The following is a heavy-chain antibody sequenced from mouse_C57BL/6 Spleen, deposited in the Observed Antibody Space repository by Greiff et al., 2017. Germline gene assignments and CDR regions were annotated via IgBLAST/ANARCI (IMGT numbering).Heavy chain of an antibody. D-gene: IGHD2-4*01. CDR2: IYPGDGDT. CDR3: AKEGLGYDYDEYYFDY. V-gene: IGHV1-82*01. CDR1: GYAFSSSW. Sequence: VKLMESGPELVKPGASVKISCKASGYAFSSSWMNWVKQRPGKGLEWIGRIYPGDGDTNYNGKFKGKATLTADKSSSTAYMQLSSLTSEDSAVYFCAKEGLGYDYDEYYFDYWGQGTTRTVSS. J-gene: IGHJ2*01.